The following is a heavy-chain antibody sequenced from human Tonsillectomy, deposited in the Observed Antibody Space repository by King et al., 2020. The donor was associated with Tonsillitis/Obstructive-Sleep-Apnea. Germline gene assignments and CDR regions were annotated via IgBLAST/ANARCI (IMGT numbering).Heavy chain of an antibody. CDR3: AKGPTDCWGLLDY. V-gene: IGHV3-23*04. CDR1: GFTFSNHV. J-gene: IGHJ4*02. CDR2: VSVRGGST. Sequence: VQLVESGGGSVQPGGSLRLFCSASGFTFSNHVMSWVRQAPGKGLEWISSVSVRGGSTLYADSVEGRFTISRDNSKNTLYLQMDRLRVDDTAGYYCAKGPTDCWGLLDYWGQGTVVTVYS. D-gene: IGHD3-3*01.